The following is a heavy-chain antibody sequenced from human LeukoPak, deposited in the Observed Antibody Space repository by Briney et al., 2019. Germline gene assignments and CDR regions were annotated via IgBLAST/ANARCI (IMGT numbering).Heavy chain of an antibody. D-gene: IGHD2-2*01. CDR3: AKSASGYCSSTSCYGNLYYYYMDV. J-gene: IGHJ6*03. CDR1: GFTFSNYD. CDR2: IRYDGSNK. Sequence: PGGSLRLSCTASGFTFSNYDMHWVRQAPGEGLEWVAFIRYDGSNKYYADSVKGRFTISRDNSKNTLYLQMNSLRAEDTAVYYCAKSASGYCSSTSCYGNLYYYYMDVWGKGTTVTVSS. V-gene: IGHV3-30*02.